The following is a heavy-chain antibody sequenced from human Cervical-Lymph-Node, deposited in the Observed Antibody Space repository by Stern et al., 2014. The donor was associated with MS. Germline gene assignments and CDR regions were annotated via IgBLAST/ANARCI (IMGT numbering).Heavy chain of an antibody. Sequence: VQLLQSGRGLIQPGGSLRLSCTASGSTVSRDYMTWVRHAPGKGLEWVSLITNVGSTFYTDSVKGRFTISRDDSKNTVYLHMTSLRAEDTAMYYCARDTSSPERSDWWGQGTLVTVSS. D-gene: IGHD1-1*01. CDR3: ARDTSSPERSDW. CDR2: ITNVGST. CDR1: GSTVSRDY. J-gene: IGHJ4*02. V-gene: IGHV3-53*01.